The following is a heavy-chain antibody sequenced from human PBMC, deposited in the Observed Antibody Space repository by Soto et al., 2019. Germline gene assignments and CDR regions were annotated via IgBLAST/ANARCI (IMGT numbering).Heavy chain of an antibody. J-gene: IGHJ5*02. D-gene: IGHD2-15*01. CDR1: GYTFTSYG. CDR3: ARSGRCYKMRWCWFDP. CDR2: ISAYNGNT. Sequence: QVQLVQSGAEVKKPGASVKVSCKASGYTFTSYGISWVRQAPGQGLEWMGWISAYNGNTNYAQKLQGRVTMTTDTSTSTAYMELSRLTSDDTAVYYCARSGRCYKMRWCWFDPWGQGTLVTVSS. V-gene: IGHV1-18*01.